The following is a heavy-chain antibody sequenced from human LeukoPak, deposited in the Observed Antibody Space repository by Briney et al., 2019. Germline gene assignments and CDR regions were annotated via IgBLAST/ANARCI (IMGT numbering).Heavy chain of an antibody. CDR2: IYSGGSI. J-gene: IGHJ4*02. D-gene: IGHD6-13*01. CDR1: GFTVSSNY. Sequence: HPGGSLRLSCAASGFTVSSNYMSWVRQAPGKGLEWVSVIYSGGSIYYADSVKGRFTISRDNSKNTLYLQMNSLRAEDTAVYYCARTIVAAGTSRHFDYWGQGTLVTVSS. V-gene: IGHV3-53*01. CDR3: ARTIVAAGTSRHFDY.